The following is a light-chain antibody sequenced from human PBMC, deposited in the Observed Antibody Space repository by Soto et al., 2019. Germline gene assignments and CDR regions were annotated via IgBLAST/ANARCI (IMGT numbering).Light chain of an antibody. Sequence: SVLTQPASVSGSPGQSITISCTGTDNDVGGYNYVSWYQQYPDKAPKLIIYDVTNRPSGVSMRFSGSKSGNTASLTISELRPEDEADYYCSSYTSIATYVFGSGTKVTV. J-gene: IGLJ1*01. CDR2: DVT. CDR1: DNDVGGYNY. V-gene: IGLV2-14*01. CDR3: SSYTSIATYV.